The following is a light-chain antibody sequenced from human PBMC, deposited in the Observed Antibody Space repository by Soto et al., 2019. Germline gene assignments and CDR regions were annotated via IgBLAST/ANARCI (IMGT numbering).Light chain of an antibody. CDR3: QQYNNWPTWT. J-gene: IGKJ1*01. Sequence: EIVMTQSPATLSVSPGERATLSCRASQSVSSNLAWYQQKPGQAPRLLIFGASTRATGIPARFSGSGSGTEFTLTISGRQSEDFAVYYCQQYNNWPTWTFGQGTKGEMK. V-gene: IGKV3-15*01. CDR2: GAS. CDR1: QSVSSN.